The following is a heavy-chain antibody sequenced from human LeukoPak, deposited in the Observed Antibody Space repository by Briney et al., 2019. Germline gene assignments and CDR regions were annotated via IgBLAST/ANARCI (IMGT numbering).Heavy chain of an antibody. CDR1: GGTFSSDA. Sequence: ASVKVSCKASGGTFSSDAISWVRQAPGQGLEWMGGIIPIFGTANYAQKFQGRVTITADESTSTAYMELSSLRSEDTAVYYCARDSKPQDYIVATITGAYYYYGMDVWGQGTTVTVSS. J-gene: IGHJ6*02. D-gene: IGHD5-12*01. CDR2: IIPIFGTA. CDR3: ARDSKPQDYIVATITGAYYYYGMDV. V-gene: IGHV1-69*13.